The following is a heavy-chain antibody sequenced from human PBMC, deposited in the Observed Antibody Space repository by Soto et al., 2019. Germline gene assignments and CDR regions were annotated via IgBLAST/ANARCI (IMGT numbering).Heavy chain of an antibody. V-gene: IGHV1-3*01. CDR2: INPATGDT. CDR1: GYAFTTSA. CDR3: ARASGRSKLLPFYFDP. Sequence: QVHLVQSGAEVQKPGASVRISCQASGYAFTTSAIHWVRQAPGQSLEWMGWINPATGDTKHSQNVRGRVTFALDTSATTAYMDLRSLASHDTAVYYCARASGRSKLLPFYFDPWGQGTQVTVSS. J-gene: IGHJ5*02. D-gene: IGHD1-26*01.